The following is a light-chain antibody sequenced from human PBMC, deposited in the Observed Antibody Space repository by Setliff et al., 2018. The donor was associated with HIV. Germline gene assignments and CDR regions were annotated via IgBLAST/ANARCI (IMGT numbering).Light chain of an antibody. CDR1: STDVGAYVF. CDR2: EVD. V-gene: IGLV2-14*01. CDR3: CSYTDLLTRV. J-gene: IGLJ1*01. Sequence: QSVLTQPASVSGSPGQSITISCTGTSTDVGAYVFVSWYQQQPGRAPRLIIFEVDRRPSGVSDRFSGSKSDNTASLSISGLQPADEAEYYCCSYTDLLTRVFGTGTRSPS.